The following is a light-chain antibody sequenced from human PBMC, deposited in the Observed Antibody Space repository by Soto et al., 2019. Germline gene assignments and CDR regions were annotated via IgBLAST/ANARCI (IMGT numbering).Light chain of an antibody. J-gene: IGLJ1*01. V-gene: IGLV2-8*01. CDR2: EVV. CDR1: NNDIGVYDF. CDR3: KSYAGSNTYV. Sequence: QSALTQPPSASGSPGQSFTISCTGTNNDIGVYDFVSWYQHHPGKAPRLIIYEVVQRPSGVPDRFSGSKSGNTASLTVSGLQAADEADYFCKSYAGSNTYVFGSGTKLTVL.